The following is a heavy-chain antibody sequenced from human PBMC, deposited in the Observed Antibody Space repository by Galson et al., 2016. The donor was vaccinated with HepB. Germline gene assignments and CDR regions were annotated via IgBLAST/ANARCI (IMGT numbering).Heavy chain of an antibody. CDR3: ARQSGYCTGGSCFWDY. CDR2: VYPGDSDT. J-gene: IGHJ4*02. Sequence: LEWMASVYPGDSDTRYSPSFQGQVTISADKSITTAYLQWSSLKASDTAMYYCARQSGYCTGGSCFWDYWGLGTLVTVPS. V-gene: IGHV5-51*01. D-gene: IGHD2-8*02.